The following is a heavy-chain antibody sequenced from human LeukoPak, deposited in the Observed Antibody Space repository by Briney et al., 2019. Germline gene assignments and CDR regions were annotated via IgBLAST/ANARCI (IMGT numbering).Heavy chain of an antibody. J-gene: IGHJ4*02. V-gene: IGHV1-46*01. D-gene: IGHD3-10*01. Sequence: GASVKVSCKASGYTFTGYYMHWVRQAPGQGLKWMGIINPSGGSTSYAQKFQGRVTMTRDTSTSTVYMELSSLRSEDTAVYYCARDSPGVPGDYWGQGTLVTVSS. CDR1: GYTFTGYY. CDR2: INPSGGST. CDR3: ARDSPGVPGDY.